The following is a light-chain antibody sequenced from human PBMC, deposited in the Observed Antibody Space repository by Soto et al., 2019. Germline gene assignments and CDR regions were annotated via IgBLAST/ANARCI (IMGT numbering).Light chain of an antibody. V-gene: IGKV3-11*01. CDR1: QSISSH. CDR2: DAS. Sequence: EIVLTQSPATLSLSPGERATLSCRASQSISSHLVWYQQKLGQAPRLLIYDASNRATGNPARFSGSGSGTDVTLTISSLEPEDFAVYYCQQRPNWPLTFGGGTRVEIK. J-gene: IGKJ4*01. CDR3: QQRPNWPLT.